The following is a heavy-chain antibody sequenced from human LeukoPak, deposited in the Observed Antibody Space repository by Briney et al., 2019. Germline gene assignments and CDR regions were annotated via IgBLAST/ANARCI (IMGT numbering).Heavy chain of an antibody. Sequence: EASVKVSCKASGGTFSSYAISWVRQAPGQGLEWMGGIIPIFGTANYAQKFQGRVTITTDESTSTAYMELSSLRSEDTAVYYCARDPIYSGSSIAFDIWGQGTMVTVSS. V-gene: IGHV1-69*05. D-gene: IGHD1-26*01. CDR1: GGTFSSYA. CDR2: IIPIFGTA. CDR3: ARDPIYSGSSIAFDI. J-gene: IGHJ3*02.